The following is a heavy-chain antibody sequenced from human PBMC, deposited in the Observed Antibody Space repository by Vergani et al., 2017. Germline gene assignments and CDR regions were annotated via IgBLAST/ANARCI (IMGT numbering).Heavy chain of an antibody. CDR2: ISASGNA. Sequence: QVQLQASGPGRVKPSQTLSLTCTMSGVSIIAGYYFWSCIRQPAGNGLYWLWHISASGNAIHSPSLKTRVSMSVDTSKNQFSLTVTSVTAADTAIYFCARRSGGYYSGGKVHPLRTAFDVWGHGTVVTVSS. CDR3: ARRSGGYYSGGKVHPLRTAFDV. CDR1: GVSIIAGYYF. D-gene: IGHD2-15*01. V-gene: IGHV4-61*02. J-gene: IGHJ3*01.